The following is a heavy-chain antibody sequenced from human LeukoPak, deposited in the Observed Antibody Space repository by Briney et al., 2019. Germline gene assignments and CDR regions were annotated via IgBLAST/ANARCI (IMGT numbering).Heavy chain of an antibody. CDR3: ARVLGSTGSYFDY. D-gene: IGHD1-1*01. CDR2: INPSGSST. J-gene: IGHJ4*02. V-gene: IGHV1-46*01. CDR1: GYSFTSHY. Sequence: ASVKVSCKASGYSFTSHYMHWVRQAPGQGLEWLGLINPSGSSTLYAQKFQGRVTMTRDTSTSTVYMELSSLRSEDTAVYYCARVLGSTGSYFDYWGQGTLVTVSS.